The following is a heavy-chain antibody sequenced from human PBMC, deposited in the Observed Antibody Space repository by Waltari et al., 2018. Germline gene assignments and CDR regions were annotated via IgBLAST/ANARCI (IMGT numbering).Heavy chain of an antibody. D-gene: IGHD2-2*01. CDR3: ARLSVYCSSTSCYEDYYYYYYMDV. CDR2: IYYSGST. Sequence: QLQLQESGPGLVKPSETLSLTCNVSGGSISSSSYCWGWIRQPPGQGLEWIGSIYYSGSTYYNPSLKSRVTISVDTSKNQFSLKLSSVSAADTAVYYCARLSVYCSSTSCYEDYYYYYYMDVWGKGTTVTVSS. V-gene: IGHV4-39*01. CDR1: GGSISSSSYC. J-gene: IGHJ6*03.